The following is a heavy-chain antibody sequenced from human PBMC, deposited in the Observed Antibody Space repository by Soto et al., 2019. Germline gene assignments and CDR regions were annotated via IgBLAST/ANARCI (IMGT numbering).Heavy chain of an antibody. V-gene: IGHV1-69*12. CDR1: VGTFSSYA. D-gene: IGHD3-22*01. CDR3: ASGSSGSNPDY. Sequence: QVQLVQSGAEVKKPGSSVKVSCKASVGTFSSYAISWVRQAPGQGLEWMGGIIPIFGTAHYAQTFQGRVTLTADESPSKAYMELSSLRSEDTAVYYCASGSSGSNPDYWGQGTLVNVSS. J-gene: IGHJ4*02. CDR2: IIPIFGTA.